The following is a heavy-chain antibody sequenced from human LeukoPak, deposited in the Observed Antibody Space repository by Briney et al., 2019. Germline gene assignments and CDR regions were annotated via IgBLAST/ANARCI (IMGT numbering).Heavy chain of an antibody. D-gene: IGHD4-17*01. V-gene: IGHV4-30-4*01. CDR3: ARATVTTEYFEH. CDR1: VGPISSGDSY. Sequence: SETLSLTCILSVGPISSGDSYWSWTRHPPGKGLEWIGYVYYSGSTYYNPSIKSRVTISVDTSKNQFSLKLSAVTAANTAVYYCARATVTTEYFEHWGQGTLVTVSS. J-gene: IGHJ1*01. CDR2: VYYSGST.